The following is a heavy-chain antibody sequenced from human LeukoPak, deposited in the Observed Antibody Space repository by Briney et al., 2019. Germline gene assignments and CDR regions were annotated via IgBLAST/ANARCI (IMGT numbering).Heavy chain of an antibody. V-gene: IGHV3-30-3*01. D-gene: IGHD6-6*01. CDR1: GFTFSSYA. Sequence: GGSLRLSCAASGFTFSSYAMHWVRQAPGKGLGWVAVISYDGSNKYYADSVKGRFTISRDNSKNTLSLQMNSLRAEDTALYYCAKARGISAPTGYYYYMDVWAEGTTVTVSS. CDR3: AKARGISAPTGYYYYMDV. CDR2: ISYDGSNK. J-gene: IGHJ6*03.